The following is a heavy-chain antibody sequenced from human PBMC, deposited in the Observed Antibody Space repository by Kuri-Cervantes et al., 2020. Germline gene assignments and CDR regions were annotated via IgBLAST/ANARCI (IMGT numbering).Heavy chain of an antibody. CDR3: ARSTGRYYYYYYYMDV. D-gene: IGHD3-9*01. CDR2: IYYSGST. J-gene: IGHJ6*03. Sequence: GSLRLSCAASGFTFSSYWMSWIRQPPGKGLEWIGYIYYSGSTNYNPSLKSRVTISVDTSKNQFSLKLSSVTAADTAVYYCARSTGRYYYYYYYMDVWGKGTTVTVSS. V-gene: IGHV4-59*12. CDR1: GFTFSSYW.